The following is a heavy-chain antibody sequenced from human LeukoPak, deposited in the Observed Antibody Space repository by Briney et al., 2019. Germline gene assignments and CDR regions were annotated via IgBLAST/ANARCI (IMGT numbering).Heavy chain of an antibody. Sequence: PGGSLRLSCAASGFTFSSYSMNWVRQAPGKGLEWVSSISSSSSYIYYADSVKGRFTISRDNAKNSLYLQMNSLRDEDTAVYYCARDPWYGSGLDYCGQGTLLTLSS. CDR1: GFTFSSYS. CDR3: ARDPWYGSGLDY. D-gene: IGHD3-10*01. V-gene: IGHV3-21*01. J-gene: IGHJ4*02. CDR2: ISSSSSYI.